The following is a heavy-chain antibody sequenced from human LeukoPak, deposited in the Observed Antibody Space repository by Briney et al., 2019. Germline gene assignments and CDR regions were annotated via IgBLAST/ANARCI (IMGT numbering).Heavy chain of an antibody. Sequence: SETLSLTCTVSGYSISNDYYWGWIRRPPGKGLEWIGSVYHSGSTYYNPSLKSRVTLSVDTSNNHFSLKLRSVTAADTAVYYCARHNYYHFWSTLNWFDPWGQGTLVTVSS. D-gene: IGHD3-3*01. V-gene: IGHV4-38-2*02. J-gene: IGHJ5*02. CDR1: GYSISNDYY. CDR2: VYHSGST. CDR3: ARHNYYHFWSTLNWFDP.